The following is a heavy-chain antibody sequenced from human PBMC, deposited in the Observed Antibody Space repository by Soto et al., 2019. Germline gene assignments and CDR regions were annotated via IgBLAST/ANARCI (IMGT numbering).Heavy chain of an antibody. CDR2: ISRGSDTT. CDR3: ARDRPLSRSSSWLPSFDY. V-gene: IGHV3-48*02. D-gene: IGHD6-13*01. CDR1: GFTFSYYS. Sequence: TGGSLRLSCAASGFTFSYYSMNWVRQAPGKGPEWISYISRGSDTTYYADSVKGRFTISRDNGKNSLYLQMNSPRDEDTAVYYCARDRPLSRSSSWLPSFDYWGQGTLVTVS. J-gene: IGHJ4*02.